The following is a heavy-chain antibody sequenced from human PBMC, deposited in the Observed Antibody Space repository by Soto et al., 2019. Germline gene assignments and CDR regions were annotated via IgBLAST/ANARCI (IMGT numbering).Heavy chain of an antibody. V-gene: IGHV4-59*11. J-gene: IGHJ4*02. Sequence: SATLSLTCTVSGASMSSHYWTWLRQPPGKGLEWIGYISYSGSSYYNPSLKSRVTISADTSRNQFSLKLSSVIPADSAVYFCARADPDASVGFWGQGTLVTVSS. CDR3: ARADPDASVGF. CDR1: GASMSSHY. CDR2: ISYSGSS. D-gene: IGHD3-16*01.